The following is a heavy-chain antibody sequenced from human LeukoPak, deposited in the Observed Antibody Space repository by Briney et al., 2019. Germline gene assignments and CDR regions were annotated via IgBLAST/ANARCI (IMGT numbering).Heavy chain of an antibody. J-gene: IGHJ1*01. CDR2: IYYSGST. V-gene: IGHV4-59*12. D-gene: IGHD3-22*01. CDR1: GGSISSYY. CDR3: ARGERITMIVVVTTRYFQH. Sequence: PSETLSLTCTVSGGSISSYYWSWIRQPPGKGLEWIGYIYYSGSTNYNPSLKSRVTISVDTSKNQFSLKLSSVTAADTAVYYCARGERITMIVVVTTRYFQHWGQGTLVTVSS.